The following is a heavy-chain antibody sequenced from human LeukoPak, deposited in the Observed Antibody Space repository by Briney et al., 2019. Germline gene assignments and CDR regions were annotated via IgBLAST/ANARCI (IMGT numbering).Heavy chain of an antibody. CDR1: GFTFSTYS. D-gene: IGHD6-19*01. V-gene: IGHV3-23*01. CDR2: IYGSGERT. J-gene: IGHJ4*02. CDR3: AKDVVPDSGWDLDH. Sequence: GGSLRLSCAASGFTFSTYSMTWVRQAPGKGLEWVSSIYGSGERTFYADSVRGRFTVSRDNSKSTLYLEMNSLRAEDTAVYFCAKDVVPDSGWDLDHWGQGTLVTVSS.